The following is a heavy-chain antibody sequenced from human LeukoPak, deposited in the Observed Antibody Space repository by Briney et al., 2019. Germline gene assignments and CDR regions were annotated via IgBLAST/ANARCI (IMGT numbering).Heavy chain of an antibody. CDR2: IILIFGTA. J-gene: IGHJ4*02. V-gene: IGHV1-69*05. CDR3: ARDVSHLGVVI. CDR1: GGTFSSYA. Sequence: ASVKVSCKASGGTFSSYAISWVRQAPGQGLEWMGGIILIFGTANYAQKFQGRVTITTDESTSTAYMELSSLRSEDTAVYYCARDVSHLGVVIWGQGTLVTVSS. D-gene: IGHD3-3*01.